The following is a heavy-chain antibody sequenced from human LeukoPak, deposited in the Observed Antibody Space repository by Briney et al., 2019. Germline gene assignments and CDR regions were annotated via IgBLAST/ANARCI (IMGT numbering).Heavy chain of an antibody. J-gene: IGHJ4*01. V-gene: IGHV4-59*01. CDR3: XXXXPFXYXXY. CDR2: IYYSGST. CDR1: GGSISSYY. Sequence: SETLSLTCTVSGGSISSYYWSWIRQPPGKGLERIGYIYYSGSTNYNPSLKSRVTISVDTSKNQFSLKLSSVTAADTAVYYCXXXXPFXYXXYXGXGXLVTVSS.